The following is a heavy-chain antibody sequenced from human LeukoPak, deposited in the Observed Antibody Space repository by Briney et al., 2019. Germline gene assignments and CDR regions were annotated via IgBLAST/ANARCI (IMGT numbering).Heavy chain of an antibody. Sequence: HPGGSLRLSCAASGFTFSSYEMNWVRQAPGKGLEWVSYISSSGSTIYYADSVKGRFTISRDNAKNSLYLQMNSLRAEDTAIYYCAKNGDRGAYCTGGTCYPYFYYYMDAWGKGTTVTI. D-gene: IGHD2-15*01. J-gene: IGHJ6*03. CDR2: ISSSGSTI. V-gene: IGHV3-48*03. CDR3: AKNGDRGAYCTGGTCYPYFYYYMDA. CDR1: GFTFSSYE.